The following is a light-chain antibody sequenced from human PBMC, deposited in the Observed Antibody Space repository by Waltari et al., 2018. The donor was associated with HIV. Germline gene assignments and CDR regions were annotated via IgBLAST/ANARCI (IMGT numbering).Light chain of an antibody. J-gene: IGLJ3*02. Sequence: SYELPQPPSVSVSPGQTARLTYPGDSLPKHYVYWYQQRPGRAPLLVLYIDSERPSAIPERFSGSRSVTTVTLTISGVQADDEADYYCQSADSSGSSWVFGGGTKLTV. CDR2: IDS. CDR1: SLPKHY. V-gene: IGLV3-25*03. CDR3: QSADSSGSSWV.